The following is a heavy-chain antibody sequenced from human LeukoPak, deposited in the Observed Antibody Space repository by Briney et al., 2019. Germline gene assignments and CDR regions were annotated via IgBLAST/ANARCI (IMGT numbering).Heavy chain of an antibody. J-gene: IGHJ4*02. CDR3: ARHYYSDYYFDH. CDR1: GGSISSGSYY. V-gene: IGHV4-39*01. CDR2: IYYSGST. D-gene: IGHD3-10*01. Sequence: SGTLSLTCTVAGGSISSGSYYWGWLRRPPEKGLEWIGSIYYSGSTYYNPSLKSRVTISLDTSKNQFSLNLASVTAADMAVYYCARHYYSDYYFDHWGQGTLVTVSS.